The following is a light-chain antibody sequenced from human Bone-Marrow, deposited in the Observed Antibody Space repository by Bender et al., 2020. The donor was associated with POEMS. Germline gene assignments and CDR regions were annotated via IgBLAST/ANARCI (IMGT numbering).Light chain of an antibody. CDR3: CSYSTTTPRV. CDR2: EGS. J-gene: IGLJ3*02. V-gene: IGLV2-14*02. CDR1: YSDVGNYKL. Sequence: HSALTQPASVSGSPGQSITISCTGTYSDVGNYKLVSWYQQHPGKAPKLMIYEGSKRPSGVSDRFSGSKSGNTASLTISGLQAEDEADYYCCSYSTTTPRVFGGGTKVTVL.